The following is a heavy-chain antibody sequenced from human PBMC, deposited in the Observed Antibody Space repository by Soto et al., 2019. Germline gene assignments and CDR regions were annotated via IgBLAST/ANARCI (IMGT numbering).Heavy chain of an antibody. J-gene: IGHJ6*02. CDR1: GLTFSTSG. Sequence: GGSLRLSCADSGLTFSTSGMHWVRQAPGKGLEWVAVISYDGSNKYYRDSVKGRFTISRDNSKNTLYLQMNSLRLEDTAVYYCAKVARTPAMVTPPSLFGLGGWGQGTTVTVSS. CDR3: AKVARTPAMVTPPSLFGLGG. V-gene: IGHV3-30*18. D-gene: IGHD5-18*01. CDR2: ISYDGSNK.